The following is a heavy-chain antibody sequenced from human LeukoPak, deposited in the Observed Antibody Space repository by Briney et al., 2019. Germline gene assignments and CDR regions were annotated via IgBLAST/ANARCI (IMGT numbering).Heavy chain of an antibody. V-gene: IGHV3-23*01. J-gene: IGHJ6*03. CDR3: ANLPRLGGSSYYYYYMDV. D-gene: IGHD1-26*01. CDR1: GFFFSNYA. Sequence: PGGSLRLSCAASGFFFSNYAMTWVRQAPGKGLEWVSGISGSGGSTYYADSVKGRFTISRDNSKNTLYLQMNSLRAEDTAVYYCANLPRLGGSSYYYYYMDVWGKGTTVTVSS. CDR2: ISGSGGST.